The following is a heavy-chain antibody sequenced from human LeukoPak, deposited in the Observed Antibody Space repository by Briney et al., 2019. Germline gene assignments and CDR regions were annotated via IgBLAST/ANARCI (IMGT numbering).Heavy chain of an antibody. CDR2: ISGAGSTI. CDR3: ARDMAENYYYYMDV. D-gene: IGHD5-24*01. Sequence: GGSLRLSCVASGFTFSDFYMSWIRQAPGKGLEWVSYISGAGSTIHYAESVKGRFTISRDNAKNSLFLQMNSLRGEDTAVYYCARDMAENYYYYMDVWGKGITVTVSS. J-gene: IGHJ6*03. CDR1: GFTFSDFY. V-gene: IGHV3-11*01.